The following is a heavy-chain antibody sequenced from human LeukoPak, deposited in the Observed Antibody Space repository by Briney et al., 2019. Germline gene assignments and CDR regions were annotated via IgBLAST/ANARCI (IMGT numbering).Heavy chain of an antibody. CDR3: ARVSGKRYYMDV. V-gene: IGHV4-4*07. J-gene: IGHJ6*03. Sequence: PSETLSLTCSVSGGSISSHYWSWIRQPAGKGLEWIGRMYAFGDTDYNASLKSRVTMSTDTSKNQFSLNLTSVTAADTALYYCARVSGKRYYMDVWGKGTTITVSS. D-gene: IGHD1-26*01. CDR2: MYAFGDT. CDR1: GGSISSHY.